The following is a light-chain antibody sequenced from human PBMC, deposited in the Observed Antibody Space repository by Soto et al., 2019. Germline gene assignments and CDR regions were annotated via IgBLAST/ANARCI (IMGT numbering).Light chain of an antibody. CDR3: QRYGTSPQW. J-gene: IGKJ1*01. CDR2: DSS. V-gene: IGKV3D-20*01. CDR1: QSVSSGY. Sequence: EIVLTQTPATLSLSPGERATLSCGASQSVSSGYIAWYQQKPGLAPRLLIFDSSRRSTGIPDRFSGSGSGTVCALAITRQEPEDVAVDDCQRYGTSPQWFGQGIKVEIK.